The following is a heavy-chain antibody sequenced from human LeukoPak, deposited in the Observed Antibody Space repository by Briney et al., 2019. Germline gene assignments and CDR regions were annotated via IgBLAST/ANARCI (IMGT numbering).Heavy chain of an antibody. CDR3: ARSDSGLYRY. CDR2: LNSTGSGT. V-gene: IGHV3-74*01. D-gene: IGHD3-16*01. J-gene: IGHJ4*02. CDR1: GFTFADHA. Sequence: SGGSLSLSCRTSGFTFADHAMSWVRQAPGKGLEWVSRLNSTGSGTSYADSVKGRFTISRDNAKNTMYLQMHNLRADDTAVYYCARSDSGLYRYWGQGTLVIVSS.